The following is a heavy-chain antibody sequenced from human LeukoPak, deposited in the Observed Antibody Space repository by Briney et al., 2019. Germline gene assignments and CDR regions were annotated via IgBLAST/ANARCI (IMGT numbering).Heavy chain of an antibody. J-gene: IGHJ4*02. CDR2: INPNSGGT. Sequence: ASVKVSCKASGYTFTGYYMHWVRQAPGQGLEWVGWINPNSGGTNYAQKFQGRVTVTRDTSISTAYMELSRLRSDDTAVYYCARVPYCSGGSCYRSPFDYWGQGTLVTVSS. CDR1: GYTFTGYY. CDR3: ARVPYCSGGSCYRSPFDY. V-gene: IGHV1-2*02. D-gene: IGHD2-15*01.